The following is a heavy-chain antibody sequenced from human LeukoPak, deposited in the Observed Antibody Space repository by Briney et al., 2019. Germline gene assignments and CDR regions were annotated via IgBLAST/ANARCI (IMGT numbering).Heavy chain of an antibody. D-gene: IGHD6-19*01. Sequence: PSGTLSLTCAVSGGSISSSNWWSWVRQSPGKGLEWIGEIYHSGSTNYNPSLKSRVTISVDKSKNQFSLKLSSVTAADTAVYYCARAQGEQWLVLDAFDIWGQGTMVTVSS. J-gene: IGHJ3*02. CDR2: IYHSGST. CDR3: ARAQGEQWLVLDAFDI. CDR1: GGSISSSNW. V-gene: IGHV4-4*02.